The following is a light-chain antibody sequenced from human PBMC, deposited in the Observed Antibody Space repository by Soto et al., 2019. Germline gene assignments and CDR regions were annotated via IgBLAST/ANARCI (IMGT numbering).Light chain of an antibody. V-gene: IGLV1-47*01. CDR1: SSNIGSNH. Sequence: QSVLTQPPSASETPGQRVTISCSGSSSNIGSNHVYWYQHLPGTAPKLLIYRNNQRPSGVPDRFSGSKSGTSASLAISGLRSEDEADYYCAAWDDSLSGVLFGGGTKLTVL. CDR3: AAWDDSLSGVL. CDR2: RNN. J-gene: IGLJ2*01.